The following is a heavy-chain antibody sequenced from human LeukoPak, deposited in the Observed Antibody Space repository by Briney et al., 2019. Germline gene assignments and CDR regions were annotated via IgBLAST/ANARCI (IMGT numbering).Heavy chain of an antibody. CDR1: GFTFSSYS. D-gene: IGHD3-9*01. CDR3: ARASEDISLYFDWLSYFDY. V-gene: IGHV3-21*01. CDR2: ISSSSSYI. Sequence: GGSLRLSCAASGFTFSSYSMNWVRQAPGKGLEWVSSISSSSSYIYYADSVKGRFTISRDNAKNSLYLQMNSLRAEDTAAYYCARASEDISLYFDWLSYFDYWGQGTLVTVSS. J-gene: IGHJ4*02.